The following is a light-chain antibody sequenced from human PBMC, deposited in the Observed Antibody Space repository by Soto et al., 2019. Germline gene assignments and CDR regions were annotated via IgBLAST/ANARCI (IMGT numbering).Light chain of an antibody. CDR3: SSYTSGNTLVV. V-gene: IGLV2-14*01. CDR2: EVT. Sequence: QSALTQPASVSGSPGQSITISCIGTSSDVGGYKYVSWYLQHPGKAPKLIIYEVTKRPSGVSSRFSGSKYGNTASLTISGLQADDEADHYCSSYTSGNTLVVFGGGTKLTVL. J-gene: IGLJ3*02. CDR1: SSDVGGYKY.